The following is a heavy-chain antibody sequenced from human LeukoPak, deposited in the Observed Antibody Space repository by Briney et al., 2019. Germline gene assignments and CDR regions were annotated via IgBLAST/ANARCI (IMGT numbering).Heavy chain of an antibody. CDR2: IDYSEST. Sequence: PSETLSLTCIVSGDSISSSSYFWGWIRQPPGKGLEWIGNIDYSESTYYNPSLKSRVTISVETSKNQFSLKLTSVTAADTAVYYCAPIRVSTFCFDYWGQGTLVTVSS. CDR1: GDSISSSSYF. J-gene: IGHJ4*02. CDR3: APIRVSTFCFDY. V-gene: IGHV4-39*01. D-gene: IGHD2-8*01.